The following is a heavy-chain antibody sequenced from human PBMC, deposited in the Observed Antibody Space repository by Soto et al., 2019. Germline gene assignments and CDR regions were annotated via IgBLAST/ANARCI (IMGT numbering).Heavy chain of an antibody. D-gene: IGHD3-22*01. CDR2: IMPIFGSA. V-gene: IGHV1-69*13. CDR3: ARQFDSDTSGYYYAY. J-gene: IGHJ4*02. CDR1: GGTFSTNT. Sequence: VKVSCKASGGTFSTNTISWVRQAPGQGLEWMGGIMPIFGSANYAQEFQGRVTITADEYTRTVYMELSRLRSEDTAVYYCARQFDSDTSGYYYAYWGQGTLVTVSS.